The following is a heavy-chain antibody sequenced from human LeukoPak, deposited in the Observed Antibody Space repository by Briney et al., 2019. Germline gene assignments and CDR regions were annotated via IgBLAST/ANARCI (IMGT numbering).Heavy chain of an antibody. CDR1: GFTFSSYA. CDR3: AKAPVSSGYYGYYFDY. V-gene: IGHV3-23*01. D-gene: IGHD3-22*01. Sequence: GGSLRLSCAASGFTFSSYALSWVRQAPGKGLEGVSDISGSGGSTYYADSVRGRFTISRDNSKNTLYLQMNSLRAEDTAVYYCAKAPVSSGYYGYYFDYWGQGTLVTVSS. J-gene: IGHJ4*02. CDR2: ISGSGGST.